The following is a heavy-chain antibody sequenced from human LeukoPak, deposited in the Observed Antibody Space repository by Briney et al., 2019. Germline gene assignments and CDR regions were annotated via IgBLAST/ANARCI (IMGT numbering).Heavy chain of an antibody. CDR1: GYTFTGYY. CDR2: VNPNSGGT. Sequence: ASVKVSCKASGYTFTGYYMHWVRQAPGRGLEWMGWVNPNSGGTNYAQKFQGRVTMTRDTSISTAYMELSRLRSDDTAVYYCARGGYYYDSSGYYPPQYFQHWGQGTLVTVSS. J-gene: IGHJ1*01. D-gene: IGHD3-22*01. CDR3: ARGGYYYDSSGYYPPQYFQH. V-gene: IGHV1-2*02.